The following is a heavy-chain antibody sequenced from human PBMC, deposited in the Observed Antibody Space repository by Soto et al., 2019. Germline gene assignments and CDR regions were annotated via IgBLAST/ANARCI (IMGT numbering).Heavy chain of an antibody. CDR2: VSGSGGST. J-gene: IGHJ6*02. D-gene: IGHD6-19*01. CDR1: GFTFSSYA. Sequence: GGSLRLSCAASGFTFSSYAMSWVRQAPGKGLEWVSAVSGSGGSTYYADSVKGRFTISRDNSKNTLYLQMNSLRAEDTAVYYCAKSIVVAGRSYYYYGMDVWGQGTTVTVSS. CDR3: AKSIVVAGRSYYYYGMDV. V-gene: IGHV3-23*01.